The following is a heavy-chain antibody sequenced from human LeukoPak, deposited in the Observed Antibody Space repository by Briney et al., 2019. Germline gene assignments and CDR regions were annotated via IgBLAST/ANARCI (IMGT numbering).Heavy chain of an antibody. V-gene: IGHV3-11*01. CDR2: ISSSGSTI. D-gene: IGHD3-10*01. CDR1: GFTFSDYY. CDR3: ARDEYYYGSGSYQEGVDY. J-gene: IGHJ4*02. Sequence: GGSLRLSCAASGFTFSDYYMGWIRQAPGKGLEWVSYISSSGSTIYYADSVKGRFTISRDNAKNSLYLQMNSLRAEDTAVYYCARDEYYYGSGSYQEGVDYWGQGTLVTVSS.